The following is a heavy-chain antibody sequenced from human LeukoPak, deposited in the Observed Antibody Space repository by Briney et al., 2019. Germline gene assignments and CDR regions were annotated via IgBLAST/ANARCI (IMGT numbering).Heavy chain of an antibody. CDR1: GGSISSGGYY. CDR2: IYYSGST. D-gene: IGHD2-15*01. Sequence: SETLSLTCTVSGGSISSGGYYWSWIRQHPGKGLEWIGYIYYSGSTYYNPSLKSRVTTSVDTSKNQFSLKLSSVTAADTAVYYCARVWGYCSGGSCYDVNFDYWGQGTLVTVSS. V-gene: IGHV4-31*03. CDR3: ARVWGYCSGGSCYDVNFDY. J-gene: IGHJ4*02.